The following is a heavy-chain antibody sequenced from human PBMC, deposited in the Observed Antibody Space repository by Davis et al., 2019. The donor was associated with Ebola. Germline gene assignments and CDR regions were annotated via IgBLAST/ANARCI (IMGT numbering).Heavy chain of an antibody. Sequence: ASVKVSCKASGYTFTSYGISWVRQAPGQGLEWMGWISAYNGNTNYAQKLQGRVTMTTDTSTSTAYMELRSLRSDDTVVYYCARDGDIVVVVAATLYYYYGMDVWGQGTTVTVSS. CDR3: ARDGDIVVVVAATLYYYYGMDV. D-gene: IGHD2-15*01. V-gene: IGHV1-18*01. CDR1: GYTFTSYG. CDR2: ISAYNGNT. J-gene: IGHJ6*02.